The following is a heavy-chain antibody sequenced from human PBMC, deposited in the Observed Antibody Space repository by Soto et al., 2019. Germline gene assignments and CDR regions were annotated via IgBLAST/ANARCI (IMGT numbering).Heavy chain of an antibody. CDR2: IYYSGST. CDR1: GGSISSYY. V-gene: IGHV4-59*08. Sequence: SETLSLTCTVSGGSISSYYWSWIRQPPGKGLEWIGYIYYSGSTNYNPSLKSRVNISVDTSKNQFSLKLSSVTAADTAVYYCARTPDNWFDPWGQGTLVTVSS. CDR3: ARTPDNWFDP. J-gene: IGHJ5*02.